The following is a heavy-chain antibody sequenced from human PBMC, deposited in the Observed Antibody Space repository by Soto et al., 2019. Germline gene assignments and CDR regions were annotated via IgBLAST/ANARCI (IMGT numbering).Heavy chain of an antibody. CDR2: FSLSGTT. CDR3: ARGMTPPGAPAWYYFDS. D-gene: IGHD2-8*02. V-gene: IGHV4-61*05. J-gene: IGHJ4*02. Sequence: SETLSLTCTVSGASLTSSSYYWDWVRQPPGKGLEWIGRFSLSGTTNYNPSLRSRVTMSADVSKNQFSLRLTSVTAADTALYYCARGMTPPGAPAWYYFDSWGQGTLVTVSS. CDR1: GASLTSSSYY.